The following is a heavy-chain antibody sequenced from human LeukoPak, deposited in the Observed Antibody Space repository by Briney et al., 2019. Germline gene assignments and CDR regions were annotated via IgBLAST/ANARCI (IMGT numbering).Heavy chain of an antibody. CDR3: ARTRGYCSGGSCYEESAWFDP. CDR2: VYDSGTT. V-gene: IGHV4-59*01. CDR1: GGSISRYY. Sequence: SETLSLTCTVSGGSISRYYWSWIRQPPGKGLEWFGYVYDSGTTNYNPSLKSRVTISVDTSKNQFSLKLSSVTAADTAVYYCARTRGYCSGGSCYEESAWFDPWGQGTLVTVSS. D-gene: IGHD2-15*01. J-gene: IGHJ5*02.